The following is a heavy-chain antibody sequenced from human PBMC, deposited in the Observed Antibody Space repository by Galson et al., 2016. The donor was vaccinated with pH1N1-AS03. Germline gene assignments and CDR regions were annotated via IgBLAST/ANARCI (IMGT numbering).Heavy chain of an antibody. J-gene: IGHJ4*02. CDR3: AYDGSGLYYFEY. Sequence: SLRLSCAVSGFTFDDYAMHWVRQGPGKGPEWVSSINWNGDTRGYADSVKGRFTISRDNANNSVYLQMESLRTEDTALYFCAYDGSGLYYFEYWGRGAQVTVSS. CDR2: INWNGDTR. CDR1: GFTFDDYA. D-gene: IGHD3-22*01. V-gene: IGHV3-9*01.